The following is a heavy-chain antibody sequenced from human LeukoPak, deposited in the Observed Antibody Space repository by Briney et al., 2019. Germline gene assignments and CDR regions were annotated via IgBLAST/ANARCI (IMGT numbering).Heavy chain of an antibody. CDR1: GGSFSGHY. CDR2: INNSGST. J-gene: IGHJ4*02. V-gene: IGHV4-34*01. D-gene: IGHD1/OR15-1a*01. CDR3: ASRPTGTIDY. Sequence: SETLSLTCAVYGGSFSGHYWSWIRQPPGKGLEWIGEINNSGSTNYNPSLKSRVTISVDTSKNQFSLKVNSVTAADTAVYYCASRPTGTIDYWGQGTLVTVSS.